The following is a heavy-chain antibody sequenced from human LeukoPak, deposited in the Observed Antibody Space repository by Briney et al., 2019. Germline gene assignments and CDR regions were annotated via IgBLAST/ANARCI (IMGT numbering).Heavy chain of an antibody. CDR2: IIGSSGST. V-gene: IGHV3-23*01. J-gene: IGHJ5*02. CDR1: GFSFNNYA. D-gene: IGHD3-22*01. Sequence: SGGSLRLSCVASGFSFNNYAMNWVRQAPGKGLEWVSLIIGSSGSTFYADSVKGRFTISRDKSKNTLYLQMNSLRAEDTAVYYCAKGKVWLLQNNWFDPWGQGTLVTVSS. CDR3: AKGKVWLLQNNWFDP.